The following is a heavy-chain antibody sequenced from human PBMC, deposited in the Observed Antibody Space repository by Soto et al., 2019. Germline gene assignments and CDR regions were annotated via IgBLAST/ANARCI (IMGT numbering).Heavy chain of an antibody. CDR1: GGSISSGGYY. Sequence: QVQLQESGPGLVKPSQTLSLTCTVSGGSISSGGYYWSWIRQHPGKGLEWIGYIYYSGSTYYNPSLKSRVTISLDTAKNQFSLKLSSVTAADTAVYYCARVNAPRDGYNPCFDYWGQGTLVTVSS. CDR3: ARVNAPRDGYNPCFDY. D-gene: IGHD5-12*01. J-gene: IGHJ4*02. V-gene: IGHV4-31*03. CDR2: IYYSGST.